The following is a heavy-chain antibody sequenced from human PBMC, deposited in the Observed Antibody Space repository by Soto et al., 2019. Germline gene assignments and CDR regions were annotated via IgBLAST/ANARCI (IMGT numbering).Heavy chain of an antibody. V-gene: IGHV3-23*01. Sequence: GGSLRLSCAASGFTFSSYAMSWVRQAPGKGLEWVSTISGSGGSTYYADSVKGRFTISRDNSKNTLYLQMNSLRAEDTAVYYCAKHYDSSGYTVPYYFDYWGQGTLVTVS. J-gene: IGHJ4*02. CDR2: ISGSGGST. CDR1: GFTFSSYA. D-gene: IGHD3-22*01. CDR3: AKHYDSSGYTVPYYFDY.